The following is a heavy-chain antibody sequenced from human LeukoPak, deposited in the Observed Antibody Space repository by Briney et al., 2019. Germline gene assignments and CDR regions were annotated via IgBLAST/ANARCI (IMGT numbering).Heavy chain of an antibody. CDR2: ITWNSGSI. Sequence: GGSLRLSCAASGFTFSGYWMNWVRQAPGKGLEWVSGITWNSGSIGYADSVKGRFTISRDNAKNSLFLQMNSLRPEDTALYYCARFGTGDFDYWGQGTLVTVSS. J-gene: IGHJ4*02. CDR1: GFTFSGYW. V-gene: IGHV3-9*01. D-gene: IGHD3-16*01. CDR3: ARFGTGDFDY.